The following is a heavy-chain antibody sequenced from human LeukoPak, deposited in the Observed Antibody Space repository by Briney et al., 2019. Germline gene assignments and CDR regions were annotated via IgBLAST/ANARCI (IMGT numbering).Heavy chain of an antibody. D-gene: IGHD6-19*01. J-gene: IGHJ4*02. CDR1: GGSFSGYY. CDR2: INHSGST. Sequence: SETLSLTCVVYGGSFSGYYWSWIRQPPGKGLEWIGEINHSGSTNYNPSLKSRVTISVDTSKNQFSLKLSSATAADTAAYYCARGRARYSSGWDYWGQGTLVTVSS. V-gene: IGHV4-34*01. CDR3: ARGRARYSSGWDY.